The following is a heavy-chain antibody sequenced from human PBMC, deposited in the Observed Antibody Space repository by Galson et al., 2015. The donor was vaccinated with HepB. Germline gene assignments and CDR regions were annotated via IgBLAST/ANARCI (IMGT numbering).Heavy chain of an antibody. CDR3: TTDLLPLSGSSSWVC. Sequence: SLRLSCAASGFTFSNAWMSWVRQAPGKGLEWVGRIKSKTDGGTTDYAAPVKGRFTISRDDSKNTLYLQMNSLKTEDTAVYYCTTDLLPLSGSSSWVCWGQGTLVTVSS. CDR1: GFTFSNAW. J-gene: IGHJ4*02. V-gene: IGHV3-15*01. CDR2: IKSKTDGGTT. D-gene: IGHD6-13*01.